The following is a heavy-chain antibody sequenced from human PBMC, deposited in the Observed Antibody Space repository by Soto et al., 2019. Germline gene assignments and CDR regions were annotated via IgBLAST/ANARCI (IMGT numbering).Heavy chain of an antibody. Sequence: GGSLRLSCAASGFIFSNYAMSWVRQAPGKRLEWVSGIGSSGDTTKLADSVKGRFTISRDNSKNTLYLQMNSLRAEDTALYYCGKDPNGDYIGAFDIWGQGTMVTVSS. J-gene: IGHJ3*02. CDR2: IGSSGDTT. CDR1: GFIFSNYA. D-gene: IGHD4-17*01. CDR3: GKDPNGDYIGAFDI. V-gene: IGHV3-23*01.